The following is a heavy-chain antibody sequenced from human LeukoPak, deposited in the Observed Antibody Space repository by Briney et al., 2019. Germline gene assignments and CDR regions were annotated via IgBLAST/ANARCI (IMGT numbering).Heavy chain of an antibody. CDR1: GGSISSSNW. CDR2: IYHSGST. D-gene: IGHD3-22*01. Sequence: SETLSLTCAVSGGSISSSNWWSWVRQPPGKGLEGSGEIYHSGSTNYNPSLKSRVTISVDKSKSQFSLKLSSVTAADTAVYYCARGPSNYYYDSSGYYFDYWGQGTLVTVSS. V-gene: IGHV4-4*02. J-gene: IGHJ4*02. CDR3: ARGPSNYYYDSSGYYFDY.